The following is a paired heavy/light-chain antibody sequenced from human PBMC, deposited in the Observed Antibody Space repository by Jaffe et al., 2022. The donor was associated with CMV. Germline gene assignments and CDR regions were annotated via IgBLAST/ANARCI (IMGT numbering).Light chain of an antibody. CDR3: MQALQTLYT. CDR2: LGS. J-gene: IGKJ2*01. V-gene: IGKV2-28*01. CDR1: QSLLHSNGYNY. Sequence: DIVMTQSPLSLPVTPGEPASISCRSSQSLLHSNGYNYLDWYLQKPGQSPQLLIYLGSNRASGVPDRFSGSGSGTDFTLKISRVEAEDVGVYYCMQALQTLYTFGQGTKLEIK.
Heavy chain of an antibody. Sequence: QVQLQESGPGLVKPSETLSLTCTVSGGSISSYYWSWIRQPAGKGLEWIGRIYTSGSTNYNPSLKSRVTMSVDTSKNQFSLKLSSVTAADTAVYYCARSSVPLVNYYYGMDVWGQGTTVTVSS. CDR2: IYTSGST. V-gene: IGHV4-4*07. CDR3: ARSSVPLVNYYYGMDV. D-gene: IGHD3-9*01. J-gene: IGHJ6*02. CDR1: GGSISSYY.